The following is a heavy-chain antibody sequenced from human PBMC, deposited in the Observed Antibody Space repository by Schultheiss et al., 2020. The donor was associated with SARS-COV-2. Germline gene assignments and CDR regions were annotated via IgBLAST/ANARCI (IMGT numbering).Heavy chain of an antibody. CDR1: GFTLSSYA. Sequence: GESLKISCAASGFTLSSYAMSWVRQAPGKGLEWVAVISYDGSNKYYADSVKGRFTISRDNSKNTLYLQMNSLRAEDTAVYYCAKYGEVVPAAPGADPWGQGTLVTVSS. V-gene: IGHV3-30*07. J-gene: IGHJ5*02. D-gene: IGHD2-2*01. CDR2: ISYDGSNK. CDR3: AKYGEVVPAAPGADP.